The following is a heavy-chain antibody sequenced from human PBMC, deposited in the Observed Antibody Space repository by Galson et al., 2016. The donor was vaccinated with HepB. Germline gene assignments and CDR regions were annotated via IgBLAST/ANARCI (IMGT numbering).Heavy chain of an antibody. Sequence: SETLSLTCSVSGDPMSSSYWSWIRQPPGKGLEWIGYIYYSGGTTYNPSLRSRVTISIDTSKKKFSLKLTSVTTADTAVYFCARNDDWFDPWGQGTLVTVSS. J-gene: IGHJ5*02. CDR1: GDPMSSSY. V-gene: IGHV4-59*01. CDR3: ARNDDWFDP. CDR2: IYYSGGT.